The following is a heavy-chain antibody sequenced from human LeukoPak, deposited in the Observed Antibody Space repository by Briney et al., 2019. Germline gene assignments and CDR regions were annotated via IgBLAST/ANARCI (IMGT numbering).Heavy chain of an antibody. CDR1: GYSISSGYY. CDR2: IYHSGST. Sequence: SETQSLTCTVSGYSISSGYYWGWIRPPPGKGLEWIGSIYHSGSTYYNPSLKSRVTISVDTSKNQFYLKLSSVTAADTAVYYCARDGPMIVVVPAARFTDPWGQGTLVTVSS. V-gene: IGHV4-38-2*02. D-gene: IGHD2-2*01. J-gene: IGHJ5*02. CDR3: ARDGPMIVVVPAARFTDP.